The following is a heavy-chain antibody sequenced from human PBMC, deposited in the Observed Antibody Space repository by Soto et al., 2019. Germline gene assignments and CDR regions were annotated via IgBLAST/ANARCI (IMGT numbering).Heavy chain of an antibody. CDR3: ASAATIFGVVWWDYYYGMDV. V-gene: IGHV4-4*02. Sequence: QVQLQESGPGLVKPSGTLSLTCAVSGGSISSSNWWSWVRQPPGKGLEWIGEIYHSGSTNYNPSLKSRVTISVDKSKNQFSLKLSSVTAADTAVYYCASAATIFGVVWWDYYYGMDVWGQGTTVTVSS. D-gene: IGHD3-3*01. J-gene: IGHJ6*02. CDR1: GGSISSSNW. CDR2: IYHSGST.